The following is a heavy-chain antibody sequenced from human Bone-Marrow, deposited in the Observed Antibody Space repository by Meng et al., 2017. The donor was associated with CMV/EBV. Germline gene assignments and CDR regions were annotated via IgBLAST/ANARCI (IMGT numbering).Heavy chain of an antibody. Sequence: ASVKVSCKASGYTFTSYYMHWVRQAPGQGLEWMGIINPSGGSTSYAQKFQGRVTMTRNTSISTAYMELSSLRSEDTAVYYCARGGWELRKFDYWGQGTLVTVSS. CDR2: INPSGGST. CDR3: ARGGWELRKFDY. J-gene: IGHJ4*02. CDR1: GYTFTSYY. D-gene: IGHD1-26*01. V-gene: IGHV1-46*01.